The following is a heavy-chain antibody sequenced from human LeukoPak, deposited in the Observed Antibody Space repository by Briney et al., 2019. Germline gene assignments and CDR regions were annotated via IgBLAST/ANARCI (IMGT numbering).Heavy chain of an antibody. Sequence: PSETLSLTCAVSGYSISSGYYWGWIRQPPGKGLAWIGSIYHSGSTYYNPSLKSRVTISVDTSKNQFSLKLSSVTAADTAVYYCARRTVTTSYFDYWGQGTLVTVSS. CDR3: ARRTVTTSYFDY. CDR2: IYHSGST. CDR1: GYSISSGYY. J-gene: IGHJ4*02. D-gene: IGHD4-11*01. V-gene: IGHV4-38-2*01.